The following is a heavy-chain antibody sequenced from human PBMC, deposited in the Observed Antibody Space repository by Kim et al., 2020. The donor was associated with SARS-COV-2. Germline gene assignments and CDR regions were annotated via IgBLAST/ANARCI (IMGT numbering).Heavy chain of an antibody. J-gene: IGHJ6*02. Sequence: VKGRFTISRDDSKSIAYLQMNSLKTEDTAVYYCTRDGPLYGSYYYYGMDVWGQGTTVTVSS. CDR3: TRDGPLYGSYYYYGMDV. D-gene: IGHD4-17*01. V-gene: IGHV3-49*02.